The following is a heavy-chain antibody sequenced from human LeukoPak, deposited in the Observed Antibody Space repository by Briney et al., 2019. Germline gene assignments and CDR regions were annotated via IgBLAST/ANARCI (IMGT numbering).Heavy chain of an antibody. J-gene: IGHJ4*02. D-gene: IGHD5-18*01. V-gene: IGHV4-59*01. CDR1: GGSIIGYY. Sequence: SETLSLTCAVSGGSIIGYYWSWIRQPPGKGLEWIGYIYYNGNTNYNPSLKSRVTISVDTSKNQFSLELSSVTAADTAVYYCARDSGWGYSYGPCFDYWGQGTLATVSS. CDR3: ARDSGWGYSYGPCFDY. CDR2: IYYNGNT.